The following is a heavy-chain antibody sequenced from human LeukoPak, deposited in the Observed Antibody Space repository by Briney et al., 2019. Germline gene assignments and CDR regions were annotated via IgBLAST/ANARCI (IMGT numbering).Heavy chain of an antibody. Sequence: PGGSLRLSCAASGFTVSSNYMSWVRQAPGKGLEWVSVIYSGGSTYYADSVKGRFTISRDNSKNTLYLQMNSLRAEDTAVYYCAKGHHYYDSSGPYGYWGQGTLVTVSS. D-gene: IGHD3-22*01. CDR3: AKGHHYYDSSGPYGY. V-gene: IGHV3-66*01. CDR2: IYSGGST. J-gene: IGHJ4*02. CDR1: GFTVSSNY.